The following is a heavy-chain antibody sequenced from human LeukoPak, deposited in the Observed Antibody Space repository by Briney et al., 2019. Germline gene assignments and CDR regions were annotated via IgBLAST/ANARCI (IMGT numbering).Heavy chain of an antibody. V-gene: IGHV3-23*01. CDR2: ISGSGGST. Sequence: PGASLRLSCAASGFTFSSYAMSWVRQAPGKGLEWVSAISGSGGSTNYADSVKGRFTISRDNSKNTLYLQMNSLRAEDTAVYYCASRHSGYDSVRYWGQGTLVTVSS. CDR1: GFTFSSYA. D-gene: IGHD5-12*01. J-gene: IGHJ4*02. CDR3: ASRHSGYDSVRY.